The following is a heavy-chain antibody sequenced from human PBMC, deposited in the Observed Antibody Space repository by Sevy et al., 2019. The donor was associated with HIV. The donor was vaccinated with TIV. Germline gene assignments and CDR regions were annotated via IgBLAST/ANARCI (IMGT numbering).Heavy chain of an antibody. J-gene: IGHJ3*02. CDR3: AKVRSAVAGNDAFDI. Sequence: GESLKISCAASGFTFSSYAMSWVRQAPGKGLEWVSAISGSGGSTYYADSVKGRFTISRDNSQNTLYLQMNSLRAEDTAVYYCAKVRSAVAGNDAFDIWGQGTMVTVSS. D-gene: IGHD6-19*01. CDR2: ISGSGGST. CDR1: GFTFSSYA. V-gene: IGHV3-23*01.